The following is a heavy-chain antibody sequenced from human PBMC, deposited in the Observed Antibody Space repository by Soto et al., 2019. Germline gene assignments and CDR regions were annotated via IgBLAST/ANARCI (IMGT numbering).Heavy chain of an antibody. CDR3: ARTRYDTGGYAFDI. J-gene: IGHJ3*02. D-gene: IGHD3-22*01. V-gene: IGHV3-48*02. CDR1: GFTFNTYS. Sequence: EVQLVESGGGLVQPGVSLRLSCAASGFTFNTYSMNWVRQAPGKGLEWVSYISGTSNTIEYADSVKGRFTISRDNANNSLHLQMNSLRDEDTAVYYCARTRYDTGGYAFDIWGQGTKVTVSS. CDR2: ISGTSNTI.